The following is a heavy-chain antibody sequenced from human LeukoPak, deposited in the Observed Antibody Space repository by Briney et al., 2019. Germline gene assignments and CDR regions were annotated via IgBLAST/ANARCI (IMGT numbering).Heavy chain of an antibody. V-gene: IGHV3-21*01. CDR2: ISSSSSYI. D-gene: IGHD3-16*01. CDR3: GRGTNDYPGSDY. Sequence: PGGSLRLSCAASGFTFSTNSMNWVRQAPGKGLEWVSSISSSSSYIYYADSVKGRFTISRDNAKNSLYLQMNSLRAEDTAVYYCGRGTNDYPGSDYWGQGTLVTVSS. J-gene: IGHJ4*02. CDR1: GFTFSTNS.